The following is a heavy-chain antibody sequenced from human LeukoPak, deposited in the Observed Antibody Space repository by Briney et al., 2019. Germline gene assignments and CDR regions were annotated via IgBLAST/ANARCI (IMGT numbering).Heavy chain of an antibody. CDR3: ARMYAYYDSGEYYYYYGMDV. V-gene: IGHV1-8*01. CDR1: GYTFTSYD. CDR2: MNPNSGNT. D-gene: IGHD3-22*01. J-gene: IGHJ6*02. Sequence: ASVKVSCKASGYTFTSYDINWVRQATGQGLEWMGWMNPNSGNTGYAQKFQGRVTMTRNTSISTAYMELSSLRSEDTAVYYCARMYAYYDSGEYYYYYGMDVWGQGTTVTVSS.